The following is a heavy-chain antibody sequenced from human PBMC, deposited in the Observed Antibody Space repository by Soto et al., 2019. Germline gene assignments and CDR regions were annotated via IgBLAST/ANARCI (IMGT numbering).Heavy chain of an antibody. Sequence: ASVKVSCKAAGYTFTSYGISWVRQAPGQGLEWMGWISGYNGNTNYAQNLQGRVAMTIDTSTSTAYMELRSLRSDDTAVYYCARDYFRCRLPFDYCGHGTLVTVSP. V-gene: IGHV1-18*01. D-gene: IGHD3-9*01. CDR2: ISGYNGNT. CDR1: GYTFTSYG. CDR3: ARDYFRCRLPFDY. J-gene: IGHJ4*01.